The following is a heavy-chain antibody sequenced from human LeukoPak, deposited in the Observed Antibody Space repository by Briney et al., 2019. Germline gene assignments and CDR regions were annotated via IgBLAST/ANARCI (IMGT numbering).Heavy chain of an antibody. J-gene: IGHJ4*02. V-gene: IGHV4-4*07. CDR1: GGSLSSSH. CDR2: IYKTGNT. D-gene: IGHD3-10*01. Sequence: PSETLSLTCTVSGGSLSSSHWSWIRQPAGKGLEWIGIIYKTGNTNYNPSLKSRVTISRDTSKNQFSLKLSSVTAADTAVYYCARVGVSGSYYGTSDYWGQGTLVTVSS. CDR3: ARVGVSGSYYGTSDY.